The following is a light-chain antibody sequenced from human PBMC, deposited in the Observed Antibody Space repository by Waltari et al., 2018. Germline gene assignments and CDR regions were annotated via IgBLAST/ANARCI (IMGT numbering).Light chain of an antibody. V-gene: IGLV2-14*01. J-gene: IGLJ2*01. CDR2: DVS. CDR3: SSQSSNDVVL. Sequence: QSALTQPPSVSGSPGQSVTIFSAGTSNDVGGYSSVSWYQEHPGQAPRVIIYDVSDRPSGVSDRFSGSKAGNTAALTISGLQAEDEADYYCSSQSSNDVVLFGGGTKLTVL. CDR1: SNDVGGYSS.